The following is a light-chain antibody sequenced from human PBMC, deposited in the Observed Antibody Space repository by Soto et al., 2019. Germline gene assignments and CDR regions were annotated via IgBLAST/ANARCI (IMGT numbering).Light chain of an antibody. CDR2: WAS. CDR3: QQYYSIPLT. CDR1: QSVLYTSNKENY. V-gene: IGKV4-1*01. Sequence: DIVMTQSPDSLTVSLGERATINCKSSQSVLYTSNKENYLAWYQQKPGQPPKLLIYWASTRESGVPDRFSGSGSGTDFTLTISSLQAEDVAVYYCQQYYSIPLTFGGGTKVEIK. J-gene: IGKJ4*01.